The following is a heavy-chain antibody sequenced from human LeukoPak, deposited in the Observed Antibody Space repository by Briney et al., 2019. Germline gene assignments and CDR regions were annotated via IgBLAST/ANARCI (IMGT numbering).Heavy chain of an antibody. CDR2: INSDGSST. D-gene: IGHD6-13*01. CDR3: ARAAYSSTWYSRYFDL. J-gene: IGHJ2*01. CDR1: GFTFSSYW. V-gene: IGHV3-74*01. Sequence: GGSLRLSCAASGFTFSSYWMHCVRHAPGKGLVWVSRINSDGSSTSYADSVKGRFTISRDNAKNTLYLQMNSLRAGDTAVYYCARAAYSSTWYSRYFDLWGRGTLVTVSS.